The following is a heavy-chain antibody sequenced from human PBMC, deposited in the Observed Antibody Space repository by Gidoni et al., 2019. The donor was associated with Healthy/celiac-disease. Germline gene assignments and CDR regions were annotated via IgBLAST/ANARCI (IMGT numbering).Heavy chain of an antibody. CDR3: ARVKVARIAVAGSWFDP. Sequence: QLQLQESVPGLVKPSETLSLTCTAPGGSISSSSYYWGWIRQPPGKGLEWIGSIYYSGSTYSNPSLKSRVTISVDTSKNQFSLKLSSVTAADTAVYYCARVKVARIAVAGSWFDPWGQGTLVTVSS. D-gene: IGHD6-19*01. V-gene: IGHV4-39*07. J-gene: IGHJ5*02. CDR2: IYYSGST. CDR1: GGSISSSSYY.